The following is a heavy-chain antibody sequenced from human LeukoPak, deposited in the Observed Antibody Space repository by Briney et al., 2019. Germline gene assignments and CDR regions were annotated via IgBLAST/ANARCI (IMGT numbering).Heavy chain of an antibody. J-gene: IGHJ4*02. CDR1: GGSISSYY. Sequence: SETLSLTCTVSGGSISSYYWSWIRQPPGKGLEWIGYIYYSGSTNYNPSLKSRVTISVDTSKNQFSLKLSSVTAADTAVYYCARGTYYYGSGPDLPELDFDYWGQGTLVTVSS. V-gene: IGHV4-59*01. D-gene: IGHD3-10*01. CDR2: IYYSGST. CDR3: ARGTYYYGSGPDLPELDFDY.